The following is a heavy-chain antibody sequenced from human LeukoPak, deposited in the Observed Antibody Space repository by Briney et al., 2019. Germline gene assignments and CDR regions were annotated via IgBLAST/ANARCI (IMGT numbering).Heavy chain of an antibody. V-gene: IGHV3-23*01. CDR1: GFTFSSYA. CDR2: ISGSGGST. D-gene: IGHD2-2*01. CDR3: AKDLFGLYCSSTSCYGFDY. Sequence: PGGSLRLSCAASGFTFSSYAMSWVRQAPGKGLEWVSAISGSGGSTYYADSVEGRFTISRDNSKNTLYLQMNSLRTEDTAVYYCAKDLFGLYCSSTSCYGFDYWGQGTLVTVSS. J-gene: IGHJ4*02.